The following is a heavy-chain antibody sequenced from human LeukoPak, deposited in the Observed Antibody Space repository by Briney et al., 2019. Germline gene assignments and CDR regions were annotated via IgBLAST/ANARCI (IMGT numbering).Heavy chain of an antibody. CDR3: VRDFLGESGAGGY. CDR2: ISPSGKSK. V-gene: IGHV3-21*01. CDR1: TFTFSSYT. Sequence: GGSLRLSCATSTFTFSSYTMNWGRQAPGKGLEWVSSISPSGKSKYHADSVKGRFTISRDNAENSLYMQMNSLRAEDTGVYYCVRDFLGESGAGGYWGQGTLVTVSS. J-gene: IGHJ4*02. D-gene: IGHD3-10*01.